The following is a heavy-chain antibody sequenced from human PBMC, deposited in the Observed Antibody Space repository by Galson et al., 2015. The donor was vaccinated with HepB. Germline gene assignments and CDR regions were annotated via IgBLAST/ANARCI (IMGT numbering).Heavy chain of an antibody. CDR3: AKYFGGTYSRPFDY. D-gene: IGHD1-26*01. V-gene: IGHV3-23*01. CDR2: ISSSGGST. J-gene: IGHJ4*02. Sequence: SLRLSCAASGFTFSSYAMSWVRQAPGKGLEWVSGISSSGGSTDYVDSVKGRFTISRDTSKNTLYLQMNSLRAEDTAVYYCAKYFGGTYSRPFDYWGQGTLVTVSS. CDR1: GFTFSSYA.